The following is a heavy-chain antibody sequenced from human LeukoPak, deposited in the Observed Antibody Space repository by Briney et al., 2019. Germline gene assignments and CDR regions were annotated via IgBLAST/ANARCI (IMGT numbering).Heavy chain of an antibody. CDR2: IKEDGSDK. Sequence: GGSLRLSCLASGFTFSNSWMTWVRQAPGRGLEWVANIKEDGSDKQYVDSVRGRFTISRDNAKNSLYLQMNSLRAEDTAVYYCAKDPLGWGQGTLVTVSS. J-gene: IGHJ4*02. D-gene: IGHD6-6*01. CDR3: AKDPLG. CDR1: GFTFSNSW. V-gene: IGHV3-7*01.